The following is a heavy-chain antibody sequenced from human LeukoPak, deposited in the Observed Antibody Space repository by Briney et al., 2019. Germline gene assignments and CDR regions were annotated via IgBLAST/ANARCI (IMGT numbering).Heavy chain of an antibody. CDR3: ARARITMVRGVIIIRGGHFDS. CDR2: INHSGST. D-gene: IGHD3-10*01. Sequence: PSETLSLTCAVYGGSFSGYHWSWIRQPPGKGLEWIGEINHSGSTNYNPSLKSRVTISVDTSKNQFSLKLSSVTAADTAIYYCARARITMVRGVIIIRGGHFDSWGQGTLVTVSS. V-gene: IGHV4-34*01. CDR1: GGSFSGYH. J-gene: IGHJ4*02.